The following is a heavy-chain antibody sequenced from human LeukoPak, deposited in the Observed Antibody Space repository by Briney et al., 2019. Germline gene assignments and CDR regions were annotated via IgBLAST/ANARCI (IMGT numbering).Heavy chain of an antibody. V-gene: IGHV3-7*01. CDR3: ARDYDFWSGYYYY. CDR2: IKQDGSEK. J-gene: IGHJ4*02. CDR1: GFTFSSYW. Sequence: GGSLRLPCAASGFTFSSYWMSWVRQAPGKGLEWVANIKQDGSEKHYVDSVKGRFTISRDNAKNSLYLQMNSLRAEDTAVYYCARDYDFWSGYYYYWGQGTLVTVSS. D-gene: IGHD3-3*01.